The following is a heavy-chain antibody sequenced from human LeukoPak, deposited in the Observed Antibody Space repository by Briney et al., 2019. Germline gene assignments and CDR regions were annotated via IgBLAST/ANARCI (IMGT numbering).Heavy chain of an antibody. V-gene: IGHV5-51*01. J-gene: IGHJ5*02. CDR1: GYSFTSYW. CDR2: IYPGHSDT. CDR3: ARAPLDSSGNHWGVWFDP. Sequence: GESLKISFKGSGYSFTSYWIGWVRPMPGKGLEWMGIIYPGHSDTKYSPSFQGQVTMSADRSINTAYLQWSSLKASDTAIYYCARAPLDSSGNHWGVWFDPWGQGTLVTVSS. D-gene: IGHD3-22*01.